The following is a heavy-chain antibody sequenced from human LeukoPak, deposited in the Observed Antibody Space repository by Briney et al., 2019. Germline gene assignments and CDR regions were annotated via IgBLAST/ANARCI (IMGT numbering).Heavy chain of an antibody. D-gene: IGHD3-10*01. CDR2: ISYDGSNK. Sequence: PGGSLRLSCAASGFTFSSYAMHWVRQAPGKGLEWVAVISYDGSNKYYADSVKGRFTISRDNSKNTLYLQMNSLRAEDTAVYYCAKDGRTMVRGVLPTAHDAFDIWGQGTMVTVSS. V-gene: IGHV3-30-3*01. CDR1: GFTFSSYA. CDR3: AKDGRTMVRGVLPTAHDAFDI. J-gene: IGHJ3*02.